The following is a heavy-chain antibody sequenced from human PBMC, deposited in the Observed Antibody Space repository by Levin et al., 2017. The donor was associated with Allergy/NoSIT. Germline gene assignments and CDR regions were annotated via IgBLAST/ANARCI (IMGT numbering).Heavy chain of an antibody. Sequence: SETLSLTCTVSGDSSSHYYWSWFRQTPGRGLEWIGYINDSGSNANYNPSLMSRVTMSRDTSKSQFSLKLSSLTAADTAVYYCARDQLWVGELFTDYWGQGILVTVSS. V-gene: IGHV4-59*01. J-gene: IGHJ4*02. D-gene: IGHD3-10*01. CDR2: INDSGSNA. CDR3: ARDQLWVGELFTDY. CDR1: GDSSSHYY.